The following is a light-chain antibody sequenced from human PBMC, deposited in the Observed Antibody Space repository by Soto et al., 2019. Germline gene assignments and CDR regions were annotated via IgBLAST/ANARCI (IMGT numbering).Light chain of an antibody. CDR2: EVS. CDR1: SSDVGGYNY. J-gene: IGLJ1*01. CDR3: SSFRV. Sequence: QSVLTQPPSASGAHRQSGTISCTGTSSDVGGYNYVSWYQQHPGKAPKLMIYEVSKRPSGVPDRFSGSKSGNTASLTVSGLQAEDEADYYCSSFRVFGTGTKVTVL. V-gene: IGLV2-8*01.